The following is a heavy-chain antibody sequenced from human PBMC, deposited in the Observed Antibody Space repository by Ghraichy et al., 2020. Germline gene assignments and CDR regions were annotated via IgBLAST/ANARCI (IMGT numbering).Heavy chain of an antibody. CDR1: GFTFSRHW. Sequence: GGPLRLSCVASGFTFSRHWMSWVRQAPGKGLEWVASIKADGSERHYVESVKGRFTISRDNAKNSLSLEMNTLRAEDRAVYYCARDPYGDYKYGGTDYWGQGTLVTVAS. D-gene: IGHD4-17*01. CDR2: IKADGSER. J-gene: IGHJ4*02. V-gene: IGHV3-7*01. CDR3: ARDPYGDYKYGGTDY.